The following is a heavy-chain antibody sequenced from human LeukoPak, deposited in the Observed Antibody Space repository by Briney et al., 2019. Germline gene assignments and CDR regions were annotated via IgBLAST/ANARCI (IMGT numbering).Heavy chain of an antibody. V-gene: IGHV3-30-3*01. CDR3: ARDQNGSFDY. D-gene: IGHD1-26*01. J-gene: IGHJ4*02. CDR2: ISYVGSNK. Sequence: GGSLRLSCAASGFTFSSYAMHWVRQAPGKGLEWVVVISYVGSNKYYADSVKGRFTISRDNSKNTLYLQMNSLRAEDTAVYYCARDQNGSFDYWGQGTLVTVSS. CDR1: GFTFSSYA.